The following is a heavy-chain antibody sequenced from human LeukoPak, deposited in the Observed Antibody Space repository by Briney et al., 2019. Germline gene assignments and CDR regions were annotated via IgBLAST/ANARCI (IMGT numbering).Heavy chain of an antibody. Sequence: GGSLRLSCAASGFTFSSYWMSWVRQAPGEGLECVANIKEDGSEEYYVDSVKGRFSISRDNAKNSLYLQMNSLRAEDTAVYYCARDWLAGNPYHAFDLWGKGTMVTVSS. CDR2: IKEDGSEE. J-gene: IGHJ3*01. CDR1: GFTFSSYW. V-gene: IGHV3-7*01. CDR3: ARDWLAGNPYHAFDL. D-gene: IGHD3-22*01.